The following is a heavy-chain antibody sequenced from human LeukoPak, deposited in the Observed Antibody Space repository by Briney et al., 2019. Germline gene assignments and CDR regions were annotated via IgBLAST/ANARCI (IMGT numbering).Heavy chain of an antibody. CDR2: MNPNSGNT. CDR3: ARPNSVLRFLEWPKGGYYYYYMDV. V-gene: IGHV1-8*01. J-gene: IGHJ6*03. Sequence: GASVKVSCKASGYTFTSYDINWVRQATGQGLEWMGWMNPNSGNTGYAQKIQGRVTMTRNTSISTAYMELSSLRSEDTAVYYCARPNSVLRFLEWPKGGYYYYYMDVWGKGTTVTVSS. D-gene: IGHD3-3*01. CDR1: GYTFTSYD.